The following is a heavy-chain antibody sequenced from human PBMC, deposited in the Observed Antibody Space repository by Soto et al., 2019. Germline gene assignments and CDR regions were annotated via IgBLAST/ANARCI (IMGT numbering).Heavy chain of an antibody. CDR1: GGSISSGGYS. CDR3: ARAEVWGSYRYVAFDI. J-gene: IGHJ3*02. D-gene: IGHD3-16*02. CDR2: IYHSGST. V-gene: IGHV4-30-2*01. Sequence: QLQLQESGSGLVKPSQTLSLTCAVSGGSISSGGYSWSWIRQPPGKGLEWIGYIYHSGSTYYNPSLKSRVTISVDRSKNQFSLKLSSVTAADTAVYYCARAEVWGSYRYVAFDIWGQGTMVTVSS.